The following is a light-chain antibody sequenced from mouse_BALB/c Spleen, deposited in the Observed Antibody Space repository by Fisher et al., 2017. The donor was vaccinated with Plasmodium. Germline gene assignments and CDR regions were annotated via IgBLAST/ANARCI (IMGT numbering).Light chain of an antibody. V-gene: IGKV4-61*01. CDR2: ATS. J-gene: IGKJ1*01. CDR3: HQYHPSPPMT. Sequence: IVMTQSPAIMSASPGQKVTITCSAISSVNYMHWYQQKPGSSPKLWIYATSKLALGVPACFNGSGSGTSYSLTISSMEAEDAATYYCHQYHPSPPMTFGGGTKLEIK. CDR1: SSVNY.